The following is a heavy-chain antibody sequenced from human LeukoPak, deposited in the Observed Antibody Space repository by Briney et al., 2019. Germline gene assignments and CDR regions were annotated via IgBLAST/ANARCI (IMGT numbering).Heavy chain of an antibody. CDR3: ARDGSLPDY. J-gene: IGHJ4*02. V-gene: IGHV3-74*01. CDR2: IDTDEGST. Sequence: SGGSLRLSCAASGFTFSSYWMHWVRQAPGEGLVWVSRIDTDEGSTSYADSVKGRFTISRDNAKNTLYLQMNSLKAEDTAVYYCARDGSLPDYWGQGTLVTVSS. CDR1: GFTFSSYW.